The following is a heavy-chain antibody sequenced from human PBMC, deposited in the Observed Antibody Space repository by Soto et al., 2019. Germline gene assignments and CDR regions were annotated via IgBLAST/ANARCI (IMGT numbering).Heavy chain of an antibody. D-gene: IGHD3-16*02. CDR3: ARRWGELSLDPWESWFDP. CDR2: IYYSGNT. V-gene: IGHV4-59*01. CDR1: GDSINIYY. Sequence: LXLTCTVSGDSINIYYWSWIRQPPGKGLECIGYIYYSGNTNYNPSLKSRVTISVDTSKTQFSLKLTSVTAADTAVYYCARRWGELSLDPWESWFDPWGQGTLVTVSS. J-gene: IGHJ5*02.